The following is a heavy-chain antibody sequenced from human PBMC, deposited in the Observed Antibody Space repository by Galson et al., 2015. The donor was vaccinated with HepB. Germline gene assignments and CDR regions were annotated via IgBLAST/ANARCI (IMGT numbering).Heavy chain of an antibody. CDR3: ARTFYFDY. CDR2: LSSHGDNE. D-gene: IGHD3-16*01. Sequence: SLRLSCAASGFTFSSYAMNWVRQAPGKGLEWVAVLSSHGDNEYCADSVKGRFTIFRDNSENTVYLQMHSLRVEDTAVYYCARTFYFDYWGQGTLVTVSS. V-gene: IGHV3-30*04. J-gene: IGHJ4*02. CDR1: GFTFSSYA.